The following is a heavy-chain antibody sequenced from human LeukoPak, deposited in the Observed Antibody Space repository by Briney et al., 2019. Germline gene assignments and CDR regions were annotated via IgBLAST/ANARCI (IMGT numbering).Heavy chain of an antibody. Sequence: GGSLRLSCAASGFTFSNYAMSWVRQAPGKGLEWVSAISGSGGSTYYADSVKGRFTISRDNSKNTLYLQMNSLRAEDTAVYYCAKAVVPAAIKSWFDPWGQGTLVTVSS. D-gene: IGHD2-2*02. CDR1: GFTFSNYA. V-gene: IGHV3-23*01. J-gene: IGHJ5*02. CDR3: AKAVVPAAIKSWFDP. CDR2: ISGSGGST.